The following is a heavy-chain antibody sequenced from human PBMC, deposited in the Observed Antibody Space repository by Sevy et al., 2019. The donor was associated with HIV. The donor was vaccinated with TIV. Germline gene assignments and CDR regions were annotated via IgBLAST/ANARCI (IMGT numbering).Heavy chain of an antibody. D-gene: IGHD3-9*01. V-gene: IGHV3-23*01. CDR3: AKDGQPYYDILTGYYKTQRYYFDY. CDR2: LSGSGGST. J-gene: IGHJ4*02. Sequence: GGSLRLACAASGFTFSSYAMSWVRRAPGKGLEWVSALSGSGGSTDYADSVKGRFTISRDNSKNTLYLQMNSLRAEDTAVYYCAKDGQPYYDILTGYYKTQRYYFDYWDQGTLVTVSS. CDR1: GFTFSSYA.